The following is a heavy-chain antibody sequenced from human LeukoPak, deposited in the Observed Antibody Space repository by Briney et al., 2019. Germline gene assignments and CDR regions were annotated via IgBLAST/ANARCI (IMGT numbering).Heavy chain of an antibody. D-gene: IGHD3-10*01. Sequence: ASVKVSCKASGYIFTDYYMHWVRQAPGQELGWMGRINPNSGGTNYAQKFQGRVTMTRDTSISTAYMELSRLRSDDTAVYYCATLTMGPFDYWGQGTLVTVSS. CDR3: ATLTMGPFDY. CDR2: INPNSGGT. CDR1: GYIFTDYY. V-gene: IGHV1/OR15-1*04. J-gene: IGHJ4*02.